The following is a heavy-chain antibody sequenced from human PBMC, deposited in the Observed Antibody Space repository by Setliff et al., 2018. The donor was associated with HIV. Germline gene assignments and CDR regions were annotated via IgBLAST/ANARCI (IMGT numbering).Heavy chain of an antibody. J-gene: IGHJ4*02. CDR3: AREITNYFGY. D-gene: IGHD3-16*01. CDR2: ISAYNGNT. CDR1: GYTFTSYG. V-gene: IGHV1-18*01. Sequence: ASVKVSCKASGYTFTSYGISWVRQAPGQGLEWMGWISAYNGNTNYVQKLQGRVTMATDTSTSIAYMELRSLKSDDTAVYYCAREITNYFGYWGQGTLVTVSS.